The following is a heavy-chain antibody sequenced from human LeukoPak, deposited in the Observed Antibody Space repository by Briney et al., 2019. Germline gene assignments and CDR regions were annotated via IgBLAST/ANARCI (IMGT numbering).Heavy chain of an antibody. Sequence: GGSLRLSCVASGFNFANFAVTWVRQAPGKGLEWVSGMIGSGDTYYADSVKGRFTMSRDNSRTTLYLQMNSLRFEDTAIYYCAKDMHYNDGRWEFDPWGQGTLVTVSS. CDR1: GFNFANFA. V-gene: IGHV3-23*01. J-gene: IGHJ5*02. CDR3: AKDMHYNDGRWEFDP. CDR2: MIGSGDT. D-gene: IGHD5-24*01.